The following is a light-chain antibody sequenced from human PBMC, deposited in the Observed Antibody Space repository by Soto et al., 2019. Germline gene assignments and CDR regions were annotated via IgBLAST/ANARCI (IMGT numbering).Light chain of an antibody. CDR2: DAS. CDR3: QQPDNWRLT. Sequence: EIVLTQSPATLSLSPGEGATLSCRASQSVSSYLAWYQQKPGQAPRVLIYDASNRATGIPARFSGSGSGTDFTLAISSLEPEDFAVYYCQQPDNWRLTFGGGTKVEIK. CDR1: QSVSSY. J-gene: IGKJ4*01. V-gene: IGKV3-11*01.